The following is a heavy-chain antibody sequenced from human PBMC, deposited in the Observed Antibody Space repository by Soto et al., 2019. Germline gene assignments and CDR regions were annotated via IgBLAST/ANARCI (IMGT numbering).Heavy chain of an antibody. Sequence: ASVKVSCKASGYTFTSYGISWVRQAPGQGLEGMGWISAANGNTNYAQKVEGRVTMTTDTSTTTAYMELRSLRSDDKAVYYCARQPVARTAFFDYWGQGTLVTVSS. V-gene: IGHV1-18*01. CDR2: ISAANGNT. CDR3: ARQPVARTAFFDY. CDR1: GYTFTSYG. J-gene: IGHJ4*02. D-gene: IGHD6-19*01.